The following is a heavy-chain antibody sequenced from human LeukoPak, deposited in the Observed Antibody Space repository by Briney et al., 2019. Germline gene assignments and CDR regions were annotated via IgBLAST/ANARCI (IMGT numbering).Heavy chain of an antibody. J-gene: IGHJ5*02. D-gene: IGHD3-10*01. CDR3: ARGRGLRAVNNWFDP. Sequence: AETLSLTCAVYGGSFSGYYWTWIRQPPGKGLEWIGEVNHSGSTNYNPSLKSRVTISVDTSKNQFSLELTSVTAAGTAVYFCARGRGLRAVNNWFDPWGQGTLVTVSS. CDR2: VNHSGST. V-gene: IGHV4-34*01. CDR1: GGSFSGYY.